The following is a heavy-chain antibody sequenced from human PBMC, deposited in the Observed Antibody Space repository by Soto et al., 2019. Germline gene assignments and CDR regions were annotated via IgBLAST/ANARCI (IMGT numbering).Heavy chain of an antibody. CDR1: RGTFSSYA. V-gene: IGHV1-69*13. D-gene: IGHD6-13*01. CDR3: ARDRSIAAAGTSPEYYYYGMDV. J-gene: IGHJ6*02. CDR2: IIPIFGTA. Sequence: SVKVSCKASRGTFSSYAISWVRQAPGQGLEWMGGIIPIFGTANYAQKFQGRVTITADESTSTAYMELSSLRSEDTAVYYCARDRSIAAAGTSPEYYYYGMDVWGQGTTVTVSS.